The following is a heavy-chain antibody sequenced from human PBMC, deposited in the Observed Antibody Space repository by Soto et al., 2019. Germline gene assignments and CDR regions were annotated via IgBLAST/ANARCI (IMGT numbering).Heavy chain of an antibody. Sequence: GGSLRLSCAASGFTFSSYSMNRVRQAPGKGLEWVSSISSSSSYIYYADSVKGRFTISRDNAKNSLYLQMNSLRAEDTAVYYCARDRGPAYYYYYGMDVWGQGTTVTVSS. D-gene: IGHD3-10*01. CDR2: ISSSSSYI. V-gene: IGHV3-21*01. CDR1: GFTFSSYS. J-gene: IGHJ6*02. CDR3: ARDRGPAYYYYYGMDV.